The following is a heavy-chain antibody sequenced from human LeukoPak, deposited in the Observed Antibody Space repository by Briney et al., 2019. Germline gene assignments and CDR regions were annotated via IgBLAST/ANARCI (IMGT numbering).Heavy chain of an antibody. CDR2: IYTGGTT. Sequence: GGSQRLSCAASGFTVSGTHMSWVRQAPGKGLEWVSAIYTGGTTYYSDSVEGRFTISRDKSKNTLYLQMDSLRVEDTAVYYCARDQATSGGGLDSGGQGTLVTVSS. CDR1: GFTVSGTH. D-gene: IGHD3-16*01. V-gene: IGHV3-53*01. CDR3: ARDQATSGGGLDS. J-gene: IGHJ4*02.